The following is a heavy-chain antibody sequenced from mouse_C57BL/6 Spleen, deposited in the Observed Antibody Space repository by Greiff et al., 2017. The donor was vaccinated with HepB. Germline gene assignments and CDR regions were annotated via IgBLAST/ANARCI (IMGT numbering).Heavy chain of an antibody. CDR2: IYPGDGDT. CDR1: GYAFSSYW. J-gene: IGHJ3*01. Sequence: VQLQQSGAALVKPGASVKISCKASGYAFSSYWMNWVKQRPGKGLEWIGQIYPGDGDTNYNGKFKGKATLTADTSSSTAYMQLSSLTSEDSAVYFCARPIYYDYDRGFAYWGQGTLVTVSA. CDR3: ARPIYYDYDRGFAY. V-gene: IGHV1-80*01. D-gene: IGHD2-4*01.